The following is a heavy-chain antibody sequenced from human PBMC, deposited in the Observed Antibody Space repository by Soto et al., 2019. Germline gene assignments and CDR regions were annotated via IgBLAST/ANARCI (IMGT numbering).Heavy chain of an antibody. D-gene: IGHD6-13*01. CDR3: TRDAQQLANYGMDV. CDR1: GFSFSSHG. CDR2: LWAGGNIS. V-gene: IGHV3-33*01. Sequence: QVQLVESGGNVVQPGGSLRLSCAASGFSFSSHGMHWVRQAPGKGLEWVAHLWAGGNISYYAYSVNGRFTISSDHSTNTLYLQMSRLGAEYTAVYYCTRDAQQLANYGMDVWGQGTTVTVSS. J-gene: IGHJ6*02.